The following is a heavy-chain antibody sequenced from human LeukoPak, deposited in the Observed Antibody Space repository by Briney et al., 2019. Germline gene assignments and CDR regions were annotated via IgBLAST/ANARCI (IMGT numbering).Heavy chain of an antibody. V-gene: IGHV1-18*01. CDR3: ARDEYCSGTSCYIDY. Sequence: GASVKVSCKASGYTFTSYGISWVRQAPGQGLEWMGWISAYNGNTNYAQKLQGRVTMTTDTSTSTAYMELRSLRSDDTAVYYCARDEYCSGTSCYIDYWGQGTLVTVSS. CDR2: ISAYNGNT. J-gene: IGHJ4*02. D-gene: IGHD2-2*02. CDR1: GYTFTSYG.